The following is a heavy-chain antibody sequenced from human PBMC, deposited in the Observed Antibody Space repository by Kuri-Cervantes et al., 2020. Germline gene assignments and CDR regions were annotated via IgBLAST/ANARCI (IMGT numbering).Heavy chain of an antibody. J-gene: IGHJ6*02. V-gene: IGHV1-3*02. CDR3: ASGIKQGYYYYGMDV. Sequence: ASVKVSCKASGYTFTSYAMHWVRQAPGQRLEWMGWSNAGNGNTKYSQEFQGRVTITRDTSASTAYMELSSLRSEDTAVYYCASGIKQGYYYYGMDVWGQGTTVTVSS. CDR2: SNAGNGNT. CDR1: GYTFTSYA. D-gene: IGHD2-21*01.